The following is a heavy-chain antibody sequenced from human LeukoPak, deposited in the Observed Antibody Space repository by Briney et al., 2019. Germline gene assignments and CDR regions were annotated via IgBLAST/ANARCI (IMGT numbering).Heavy chain of an antibody. J-gene: IGHJ4*02. CDR3: ARSEYYVNYFDY. D-gene: IGHD3-10*02. Sequence: SETLSLTCTVSGGSISSGDYYWSWIRQPPGKGLEWIGYIYYSGSTYYNPSLKSRVTISVDTSKNQFSLKLSSVTAADTAVYYCARSEYYVNYFDYWGQGTLVTFSS. CDR1: GGSISSGDYY. CDR2: IYYSGST. V-gene: IGHV4-30-4*01.